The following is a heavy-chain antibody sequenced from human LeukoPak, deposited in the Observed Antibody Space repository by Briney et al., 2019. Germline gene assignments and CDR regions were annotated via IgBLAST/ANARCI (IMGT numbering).Heavy chain of an antibody. D-gene: IGHD4-11*01. CDR1: GFTFSSYS. CDR2: ISRSSSTK. Sequence: PGGSLRLSCAASGFTFSSYSMNWVRQAPGEGREWVSYISRSSSTKYYADSVKGRFTISRDTAKNSLYLQMNRLRAEDTAVYYCAREGYSNYYMDVWGKGTTVTVSS. V-gene: IGHV3-48*04. J-gene: IGHJ6*03. CDR3: AREGYSNYYMDV.